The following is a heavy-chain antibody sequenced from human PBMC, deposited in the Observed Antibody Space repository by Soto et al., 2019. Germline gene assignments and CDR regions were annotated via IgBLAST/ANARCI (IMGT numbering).Heavy chain of an antibody. CDR2: MNGAGSST. V-gene: IGHV3-23*01. Sequence: VQLLESGGGLVQPGGSLRLSCAASGFTLTYAMSWVRQPPGKGLEWVSSMNGAGSSTSYADSAKGRFTTSRDNVKNTLFLEMNSLRAEDTGIYDCARGGADHYVYGMDVW. CDR1: GFTLTYA. J-gene: IGHJ6*01. D-gene: IGHD3-10*01. CDR3: ARGGADHYVYGMDV.